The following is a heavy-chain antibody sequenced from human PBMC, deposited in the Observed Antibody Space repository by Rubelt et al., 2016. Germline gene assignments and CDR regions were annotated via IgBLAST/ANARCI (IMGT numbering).Heavy chain of an antibody. V-gene: IGHV3-49*03. CDR1: A. D-gene: IGHD6-13*01. CDR3: SRGRSSSWYYFDC. J-gene: IGHJ4*02. Sequence: AMSWFRQAPGKELEWVGFIRSTTYGGTTECAASVKGRFTISRDDSKSIAFLQMNSLKTEDTAVYYCSRGRSSSWYYFDCWGQGTLVTVSS. CDR2: IRSTTYGGTT.